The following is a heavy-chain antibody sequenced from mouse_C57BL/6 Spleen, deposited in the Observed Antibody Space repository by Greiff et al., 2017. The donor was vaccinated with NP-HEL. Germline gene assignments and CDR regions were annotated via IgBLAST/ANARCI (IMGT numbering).Heavy chain of an antibody. V-gene: IGHV1-69*01. CDR1: GYTFTSYW. CDR3: ARAGYSFAY. D-gene: IGHD2-3*01. CDR2: IDPSDSYT. J-gene: IGHJ3*01. Sequence: QVQLKQPGAELVMPGASVKLSCKASGYTFTSYWMHWVKQRPGQGLEWIGEIDPSDSYTNYNQKFKGKSTLTVDKSSSTAYMQLSSLTSEDSAVYYCARAGYSFAYWGQGTLVTVSA.